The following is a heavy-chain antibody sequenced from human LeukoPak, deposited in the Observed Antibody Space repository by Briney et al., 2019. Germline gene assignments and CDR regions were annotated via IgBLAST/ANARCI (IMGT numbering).Heavy chain of an antibody. CDR2: ISGSGSST. CDR1: GFTFRSYA. V-gene: IGHV3-23*01. J-gene: IGHJ4*02. D-gene: IGHD1-1*01. CDR3: AKDHPNGYLYYFDY. Sequence: GGSLRLSCAGSGFTFRSYAMSWVRQAPGKGLEWVSTISGSGSSTYYADSVRGRFTISRDNSKNTLYLQMNSLRAEDTALYYRAKDHPNGYLYYFDYWGQGTLVTVSS.